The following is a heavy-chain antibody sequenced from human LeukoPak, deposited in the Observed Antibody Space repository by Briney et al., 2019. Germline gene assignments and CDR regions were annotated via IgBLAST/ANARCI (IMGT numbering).Heavy chain of an antibody. CDR3: AREGLNMVRGVIPKEAWGWFDP. V-gene: IGHV4-39*07. D-gene: IGHD3-10*01. Sequence: PSETLSLTCTVSGGSISSSGYYWGWIRQPPGKGLEWIGSIYYSGSTYYNPSLKSRVTVSVDTSKNQFSLKLSSVTAADTAVYYCAREGLNMVRGVIPKEAWGWFDPWGQGTLVTVSS. CDR1: GGSISSSGYY. J-gene: IGHJ5*02. CDR2: IYYSGST.